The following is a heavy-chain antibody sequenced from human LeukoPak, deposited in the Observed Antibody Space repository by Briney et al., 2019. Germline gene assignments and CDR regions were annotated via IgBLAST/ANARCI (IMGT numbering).Heavy chain of an antibody. J-gene: IGHJ5*02. V-gene: IGHV4-34*01. D-gene: IGHD3-10*01. CDR1: GGSISSYY. Sequence: SETLSLTCTVSGGSISSYYWSWIGQPPGKGLEWIGEINHSGSTNYNPSLKSRVTISVDTSKNQFSLKLSSVTAADTAVYYCARRERWFNWFDPWGQGTLVTVSS. CDR3: ARRERWFNWFDP. CDR2: INHSGST.